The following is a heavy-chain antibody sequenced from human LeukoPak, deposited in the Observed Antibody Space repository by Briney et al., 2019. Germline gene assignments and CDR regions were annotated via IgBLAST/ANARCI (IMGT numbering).Heavy chain of an antibody. CDR2: INHSGST. CDR1: GGSFSGYY. D-gene: IGHD5-18*01. J-gene: IGHJ5*02. Sequence: PSETLSLTCAVYGGSFSGYYWSWIRQPPGKGLEWIGEINHSGSTNYNPSLKSRVTISVDTSKNQFSLKLSSVTAADTAVYYCARGRGYSYGPSNWFDPWGQGTLVTVSS. CDR3: ARGRGYSYGPSNWFDP. V-gene: IGHV4-34*01.